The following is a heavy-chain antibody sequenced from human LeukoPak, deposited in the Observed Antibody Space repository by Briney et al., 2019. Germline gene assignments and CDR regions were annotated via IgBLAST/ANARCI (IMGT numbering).Heavy chain of an antibody. CDR2: MTGTGDTK. D-gene: IGHD3-3*01. CDR3: ARKTVEVYYGALDH. Sequence: GASLTLSCTASGFTFSTYVVTWVRQAPGKGLEWVSGMTGTGDTKYYADPVKGRFTISRDNSKNTLYLQMNSLRAEDTAVYYCARKTVEVYYGALDHWGQGALVTVSS. J-gene: IGHJ5*02. CDR1: GFTFSTYV. V-gene: IGHV3-23*01.